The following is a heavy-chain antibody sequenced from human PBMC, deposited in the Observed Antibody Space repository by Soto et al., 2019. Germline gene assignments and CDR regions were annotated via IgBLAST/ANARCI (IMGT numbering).Heavy chain of an antibody. J-gene: IGHJ4*02. V-gene: IGHV3-23*01. D-gene: IGHD6-13*01. Sequence: EVQLLESGGGLVQAGGSVRLSCAASGLTFSSYAMSWVRQAPGKGLEWVSAISGSGGSTYYADSVKGRFTISRDNSKNTLYLQMNSLRAEDTAVYYCAYSSTPFDYWGQGTLVTVSS. CDR3: AYSSTPFDY. CDR1: GLTFSSYA. CDR2: ISGSGGST.